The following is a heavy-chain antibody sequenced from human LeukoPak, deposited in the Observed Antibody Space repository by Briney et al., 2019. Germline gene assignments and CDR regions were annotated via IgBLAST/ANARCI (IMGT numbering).Heavy chain of an antibody. Sequence: GGSLRLSCAASGFTFSSYGMHWVRQAPGKGLEWVAVIWYDGSNKYYADSVKGRFTISGDNSKNTLYLQMNSLRAEDTAVYYCARDPGTAGTTGGYYFDYWGQGTLVTVSS. CDR3: ARDPGTAGTTGGYYFDY. D-gene: IGHD1-1*01. V-gene: IGHV3-33*01. CDR1: GFTFSSYG. J-gene: IGHJ4*02. CDR2: IWYDGSNK.